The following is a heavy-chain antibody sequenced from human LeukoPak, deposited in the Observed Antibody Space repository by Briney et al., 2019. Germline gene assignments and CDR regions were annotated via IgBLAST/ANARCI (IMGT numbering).Heavy chain of an antibody. J-gene: IGHJ4*02. Sequence: GGSLRLSCAASGFIFSNYPMHWVRQAPGKGLEYVSGISSNGVSTYYANSVKGRFTISRDNSKNTLYLQMGSLRVEDMAVYYCASGSLWSGILEYWGQGTLVIVSS. CDR3: ASGSLWSGILEY. V-gene: IGHV3-64*01. CDR1: GFIFSNYP. D-gene: IGHD3-3*01. CDR2: ISSNGVST.